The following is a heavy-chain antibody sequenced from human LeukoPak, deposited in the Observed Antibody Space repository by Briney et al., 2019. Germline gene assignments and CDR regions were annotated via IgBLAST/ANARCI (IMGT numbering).Heavy chain of an antibody. V-gene: IGHV3-30*02. CDR2: IRYDGSNK. CDR1: GFTFSSYD. CDR3: TKEGLGSGTFSAWFDL. J-gene: IGHJ5*02. D-gene: IGHD3-10*01. Sequence: GGSLRLSCEASGFTFSSYDMHWVRQAPGKGLEWVAFIRYDGSNKYYADSVKGRFTISRDNSKNTLYLQMNSLRVEDTAVYYCTKEGLGSGTFSAWFDLWGQGTLVTVSS.